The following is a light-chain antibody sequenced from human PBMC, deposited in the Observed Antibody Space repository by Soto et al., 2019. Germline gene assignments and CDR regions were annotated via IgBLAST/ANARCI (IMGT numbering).Light chain of an antibody. Sequence: QSALTQPPSASGSPGQSVTISCTGTSSDVGAYNYVSWYQQHAGKAPKLVIYEVTKRPSGVHDRFSGSKSANTASLTVSGLQAEDEADYYCSSCASSNTWVFGGGTKLTVL. V-gene: IGLV2-8*01. J-gene: IGLJ3*02. CDR1: SSDVGAYNY. CDR2: EVT. CDR3: SSCASSNTWV.